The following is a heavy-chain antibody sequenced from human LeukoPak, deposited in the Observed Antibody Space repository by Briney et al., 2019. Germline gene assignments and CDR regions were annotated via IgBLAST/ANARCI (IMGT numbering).Heavy chain of an antibody. D-gene: IGHD4/OR15-4a*01. Sequence: GGSLRLSCEASGFTFSSYSMNWVRQAPGKGLEWVSAMSSSDDGRYYAASVRGRFTISRDTSRSTLYLQMNSLRAEDTAVYYCARRAGAYSHPYDYWGQGTLVTVSS. J-gene: IGHJ4*02. CDR1: GFTFSSYS. CDR3: ARRAGAYSHPYDY. CDR2: MSSSDDGR. V-gene: IGHV3-23*01.